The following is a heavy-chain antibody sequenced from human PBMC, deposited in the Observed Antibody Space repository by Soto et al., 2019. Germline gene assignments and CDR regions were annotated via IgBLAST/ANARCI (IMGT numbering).Heavy chain of an antibody. CDR3: AKDPNQIVVVPAAPLR. Sequence: PGGSLRLSCAASGFTFSSYGMHWVRQAPGKGLEWVAVISYDGSNKYYADSVKGRFTISRDNSKNTLYLQMNSLRAEDTAVYYCAKDPNQIVVVPAAPLRWGQGTLVTVSS. CDR2: ISYDGSNK. D-gene: IGHD2-2*01. CDR1: GFTFSSYG. V-gene: IGHV3-30*18. J-gene: IGHJ4*02.